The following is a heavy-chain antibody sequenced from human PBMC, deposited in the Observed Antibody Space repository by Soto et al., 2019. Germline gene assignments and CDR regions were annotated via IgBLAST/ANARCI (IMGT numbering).Heavy chain of an antibody. J-gene: IGHJ3*02. D-gene: IGHD2-15*01. Sequence: ASVKVSCKASGGTFSSYTISWVRQAPGQGLEWMGRIIPILGIANYAQKFQGRVTITADKSTSTAYMELSSLRSEDTAVDYGARGRGVVVAATGAFDIWGQGTMVTVSS. CDR1: GGTFSSYT. CDR3: ARGRGVVVAATGAFDI. CDR2: IIPILGIA. V-gene: IGHV1-69*02.